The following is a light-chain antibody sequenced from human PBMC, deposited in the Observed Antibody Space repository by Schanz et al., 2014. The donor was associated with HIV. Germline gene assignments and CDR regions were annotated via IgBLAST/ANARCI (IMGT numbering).Light chain of an antibody. CDR1: QSVSSH. V-gene: IGKV3-20*01. CDR3: QQYGSSPL. J-gene: IGKJ1*01. CDR2: GAS. Sequence: EIVLTQSPATLSLSPGERATLSCRASQSVSSHLAWYQQKPGQAPRLLIYGASSRATDIPDRFSGSGSGTDFTLTISRLEPEDFAVYYCQQYGSSPLFGQGTKVEIK.